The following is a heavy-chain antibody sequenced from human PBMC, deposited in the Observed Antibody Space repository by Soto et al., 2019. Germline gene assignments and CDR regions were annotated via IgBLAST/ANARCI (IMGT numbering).Heavy chain of an antibody. J-gene: IGHJ4*02. CDR2: IYYSGST. V-gene: IGHV4-30-4*01. Sequence: SETLSLTCTVSGGSISSGDYYWSWIRQPPGKGLEWIGYIYYSGSTYYNPSLKSRVTISVDTSKNQFSLKLSSVTAADTAVYYYARAPHLGYYDYWGQGTLVTVSS. CDR1: GGSISSGDYY. CDR3: ARAPHLGYYDY.